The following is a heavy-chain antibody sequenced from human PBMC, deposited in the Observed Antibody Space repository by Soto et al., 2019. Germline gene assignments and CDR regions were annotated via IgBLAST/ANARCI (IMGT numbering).Heavy chain of an antibody. D-gene: IGHD1-26*01. Sequence: GASVKVSCKASGYTFTSYGISWVRQAPGQGLEWMGWISAYNGNTNYAQKLQGRVTMTTDTSTSTAYMELRSLRSDDTAVYYCARDVYPGATTPDRCDYWGQGTLVTASS. CDR1: GYTFTSYG. CDR2: ISAYNGNT. J-gene: IGHJ4*02. CDR3: ARDVYPGATTPDRCDY. V-gene: IGHV1-18*01.